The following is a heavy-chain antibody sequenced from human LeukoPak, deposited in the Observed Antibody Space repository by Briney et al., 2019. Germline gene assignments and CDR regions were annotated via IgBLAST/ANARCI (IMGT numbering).Heavy chain of an antibody. Sequence: GGSLRLSCAASGFTVSSNYMSWVRQAPGKGLEWVAVIWYDGSNKYYADSVKGRFTISRDNSKNTLYLQMNSLRAEDTAVYYCARDLSGLLGPWGQGTLVTVSS. CDR3: ARDLSGLLGP. D-gene: IGHD3-16*01. CDR2: IWYDGSNK. V-gene: IGHV3-33*08. J-gene: IGHJ5*02. CDR1: GFTVSSNY.